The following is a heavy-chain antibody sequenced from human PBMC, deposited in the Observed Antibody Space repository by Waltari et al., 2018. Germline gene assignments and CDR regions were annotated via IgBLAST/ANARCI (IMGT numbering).Heavy chain of an antibody. D-gene: IGHD3-10*01. V-gene: IGHV3-43*01. CDR1: GFTFDDYT. CDR2: ISWDSAST. Sequence: VQLVESGGVVVQPGGSLSLSCAASGFTFDDYTLHWVGQVPGKGREWVVVISWDSASTYYADSVKGRFTISRDNSKNSMYLQMNRLRTEDTALSYCALLGGSGSERPDYWGQGTLVTVSS. J-gene: IGHJ4*02. CDR3: ALLGGSGSERPDY.